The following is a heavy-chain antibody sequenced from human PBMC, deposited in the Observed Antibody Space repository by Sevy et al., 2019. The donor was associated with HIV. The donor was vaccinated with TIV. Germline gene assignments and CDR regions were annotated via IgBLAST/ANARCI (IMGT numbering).Heavy chain of an antibody. J-gene: IGHJ4*02. CDR1: GFTFGNYD. Sequence: GGSLRLSCAASGFTFGNYDMHWVRQTPGKGLEWVALIRSRGDNQYYADSVKGRFTVSRDNSKNTLYLLMNSLRGEDTAVYYCSRESIDYNIPFEYWGQGTLVTVSS. CDR3: SRESIDYNIPFEY. D-gene: IGHD1-20*01. CDR2: IRSRGDNQ. V-gene: IGHV3-30*02.